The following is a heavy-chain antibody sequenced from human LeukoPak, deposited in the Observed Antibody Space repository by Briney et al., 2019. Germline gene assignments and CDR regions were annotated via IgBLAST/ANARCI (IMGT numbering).Heavy chain of an antibody. CDR3: ARGTFGGVTFDY. J-gene: IGHJ4*02. V-gene: IGHV3-11*01. D-gene: IGHD3-16*01. CDR1: GFTFSDYY. CDR2: ISNTGGTT. Sequence: GGSLRPSCAASGFTFSDYYMTWIRQAPGKGLECVSYISNTGGTTHYADSVRGRFTIFRDNTKNLLYLQMNSLRAEDTAVYYCARGTFGGVTFDYWGQGTLVAVSS.